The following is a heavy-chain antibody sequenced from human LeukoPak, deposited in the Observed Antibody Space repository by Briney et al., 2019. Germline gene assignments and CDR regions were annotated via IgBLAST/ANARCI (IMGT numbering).Heavy chain of an antibody. Sequence: GGSLRLSCAASGFTFSSYAMSWVRQAPGKGLGWVSAIIGSGGSTYYADSVKGRFTISRDNSKNTLYLQMNSLRAEDTAVYYCENIEYDSNGYCHYWGQGTLVTVSS. V-gene: IGHV3-23*01. CDR2: IIGSGGST. J-gene: IGHJ4*02. CDR1: GFTFSSYA. CDR3: ENIEYDSNGYCHY. D-gene: IGHD3-22*01.